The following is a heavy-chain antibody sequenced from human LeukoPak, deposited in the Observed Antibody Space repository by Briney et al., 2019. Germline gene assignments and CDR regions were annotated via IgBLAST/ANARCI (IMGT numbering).Heavy chain of an antibody. Sequence: GGSLRLSCAASGFTFSSYGMHWVRQAPGKGLEWVAVISYDGSNKYYADSVKGRFTISRDNSKNTLYLQMNSLRGEDTAVYYCARGPLSGYEDYWGQGTLVTVSS. CDR1: GFTFSSYG. CDR3: ARGPLSGYEDY. CDR2: ISYDGSNK. J-gene: IGHJ4*02. V-gene: IGHV3-30*03. D-gene: IGHD5-12*01.